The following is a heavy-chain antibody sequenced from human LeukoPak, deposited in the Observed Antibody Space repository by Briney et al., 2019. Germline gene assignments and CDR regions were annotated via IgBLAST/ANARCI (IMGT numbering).Heavy chain of an antibody. D-gene: IGHD6-13*01. J-gene: IGHJ4*02. CDR1: GFTFSSYG. CDR3: AIGGQWYSSSWYFDY. Sequence: PGGSLRLSCAASGFTFSSYGMHWVRKAPGKGLEWVAFIRYDVSNKYYADSVKGRFTISRDNSKNTLYLQMNSLRAEDTAVYYCAIGGQWYSSSWYFDYWGQGTLVTVSS. CDR2: IRYDVSNK. V-gene: IGHV3-30*02.